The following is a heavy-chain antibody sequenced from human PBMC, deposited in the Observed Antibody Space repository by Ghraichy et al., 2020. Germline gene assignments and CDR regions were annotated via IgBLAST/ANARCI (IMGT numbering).Heavy chain of an antibody. V-gene: IGHV3-23*01. D-gene: IGHD3-10*01. Sequence: GGSLRLSCVASGFTFNNYAMTWVRQPPGKGLEWVSFISYSGGNTDYADSVKGRFTISRDNSLNTLYLQMDYLRAEDTAVYYCARLVGSGTYYNVPDFWGYGTLVTVSS. J-gene: IGHJ4*01. CDR2: ISYSGGNT. CDR1: GFTFNNYA. CDR3: ARLVGSGTYYNVPDF.